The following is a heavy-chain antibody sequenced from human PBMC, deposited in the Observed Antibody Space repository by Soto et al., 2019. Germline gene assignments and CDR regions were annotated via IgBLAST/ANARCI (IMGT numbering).Heavy chain of an antibody. CDR2: IHEDKNAK. Sequence: EVRLVESGGGLVQPGGSLRLSCEASGFTFSSRWMTWVRQGPGKGVEWVANIHEDKNAKDYVDSVKGRFNISRDNAKNSLYLQMNCLRDEDTAVYYCATHDGPAAAGLVLDFWSQGALVIVSS. D-gene: IGHD6-25*01. CDR1: GFTFSSRW. J-gene: IGHJ4*02. CDR3: ATHDGPAAAGLVLDF. V-gene: IGHV3-7*02.